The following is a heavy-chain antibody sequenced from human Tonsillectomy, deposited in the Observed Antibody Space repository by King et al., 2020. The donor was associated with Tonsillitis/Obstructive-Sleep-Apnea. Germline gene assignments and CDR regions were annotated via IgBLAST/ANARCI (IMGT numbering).Heavy chain of an antibody. CDR1: GYSFTTYW. CDR2: IDPSDSYT. V-gene: IGHV5-10-1*01. CDR3: ASHRSYSSSPFDY. Sequence: VQLVESGAEVKKPGESLRISCKGSGYSFTTYWISWLRRMPGKGLEWMGRIDPSDSYTNYSPSFQGHVTISADKSISTAYLQWSSLKASDTAMYYCASHRSYSSSPFDYWGQGTLVTVSS. D-gene: IGHD6-6*01. J-gene: IGHJ4*02.